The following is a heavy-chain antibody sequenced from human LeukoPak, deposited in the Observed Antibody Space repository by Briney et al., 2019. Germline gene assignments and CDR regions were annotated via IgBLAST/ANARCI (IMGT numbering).Heavy chain of an antibody. D-gene: IGHD5-24*01. Sequence: PGGSLRLSCAASGFTFSRYWMHWVRQARGKGLVWVSRINSDASSTSYADSVKGRFTISRDNAKSTLYLQMNSLRAEDTAVYYCAVSGDGHNYFDYWGQGTLVTVSS. V-gene: IGHV3-74*01. CDR1: GFTFSRYW. CDR2: INSDASST. CDR3: AVSGDGHNYFDY. J-gene: IGHJ4*02.